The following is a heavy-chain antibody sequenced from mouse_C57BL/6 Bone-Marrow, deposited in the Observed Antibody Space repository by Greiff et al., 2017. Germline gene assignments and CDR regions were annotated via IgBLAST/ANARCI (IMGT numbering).Heavy chain of an antibody. CDR2: IRNKANNHAT. Sequence: EVKLVESGGGLVQPGGSMKLSCAASGFTFSDAWMDWVRQSPEKGLEWVALIRNKANNHATYYAESVKGRFTISRDDSKSSVYLRMNSLRPEDTGIYDCTGWDRGRFAYWGQGTLVTVSA. D-gene: IGHD3-3*01. V-gene: IGHV6-6*01. CDR1: GFTFSDAW. J-gene: IGHJ3*01. CDR3: TGWDRGRFAY.